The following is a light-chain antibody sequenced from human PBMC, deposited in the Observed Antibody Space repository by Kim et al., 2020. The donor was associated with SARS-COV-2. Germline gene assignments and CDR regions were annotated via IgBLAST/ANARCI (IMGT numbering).Light chain of an antibody. CDR3: QVWDTSSDHHDV. CDR2: FDS. J-gene: IGLJ1*01. V-gene: IGLV3-21*04. CDR1: NIGSKS. Sequence: SYELTQPPSLSVAPGKTARITCVGNNIGSKSVHWYRQKTGQAPVVVMCFDSDRPSGIPERFSGSNSGNTATLTISGVEAGDEADYYCQVWDTSSDHHDVFGTGTKVTVL.